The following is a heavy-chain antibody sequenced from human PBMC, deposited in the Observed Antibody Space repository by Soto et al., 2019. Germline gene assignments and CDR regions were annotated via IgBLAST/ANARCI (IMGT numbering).Heavy chain of an antibody. CDR1: GFTFSSYA. D-gene: IGHD1-20*01. CDR3: AKVYNWNPADGMDV. CDR2: ISGSGGST. Sequence: HPGGSLRLSCAASGFTFSSYAMSWVRQAPGKGLEWVSAISGSGGSTYYADSVKGRFTISRDNSKNTLYLQMNSLRAEDTAVYYCAKVYNWNPADGMDVWGQGTTVTVSS. J-gene: IGHJ6*02. V-gene: IGHV3-23*01.